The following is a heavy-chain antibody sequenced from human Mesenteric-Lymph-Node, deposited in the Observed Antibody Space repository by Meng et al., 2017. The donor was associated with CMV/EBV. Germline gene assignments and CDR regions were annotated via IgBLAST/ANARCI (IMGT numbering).Heavy chain of an antibody. J-gene: IGHJ5*02. V-gene: IGHV4-34*01. D-gene: IGHD6-13*01. CDR2: INHSGST. CDR3: ARGIAAAGTGGTNWFDP. CDR1: GGSFSGYY. Sequence: GPLRLSCAVYGGSFSGYYWSWIRQPPGKGLEWIGEINHSGSTNYNPSLKSRVTISVDTSKNQFSLKLSSVTAADTAVYYCARGIAAAGTGGTNWFDPWGQGTLVTVSS.